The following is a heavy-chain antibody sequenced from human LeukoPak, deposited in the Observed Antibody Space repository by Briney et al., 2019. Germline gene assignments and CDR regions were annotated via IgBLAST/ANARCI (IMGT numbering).Heavy chain of an antibody. CDR2: IYYSGST. Sequence: SETLSLTCTVSGGSISSYYWSWIRQPPGKGLEWIGYIYYSGSTNYNPSLKSRVTISVDTSKNQFSLKVTSVTAGDTAVYYCARYSSDDDDFEYWGPGNLVNVSS. CDR1: GGSISSYY. J-gene: IGHJ4*01. CDR3: ARYSSDDDDFEY. D-gene: IGHD6-19*01. V-gene: IGHV4-59*01.